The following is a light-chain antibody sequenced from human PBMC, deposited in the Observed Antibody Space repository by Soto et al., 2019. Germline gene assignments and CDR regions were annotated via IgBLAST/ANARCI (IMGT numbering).Light chain of an antibody. J-gene: IGKJ1*01. Sequence: IQMTQSPSTLSASVGDRVTITXRASQSVSDWLAWYQQKPGNPPKLLIYAASSLQSGVPSRFSGSASGTDFTLTISSLQPEDFATYYCLQDYNYPRAFGQGTKVDIK. V-gene: IGKV1-6*01. CDR3: LQDYNYPRA. CDR2: AAS. CDR1: QSVSDW.